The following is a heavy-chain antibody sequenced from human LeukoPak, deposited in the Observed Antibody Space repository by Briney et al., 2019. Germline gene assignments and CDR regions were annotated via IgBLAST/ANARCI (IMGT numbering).Heavy chain of an antibody. CDR1: GFSFSSHA. CDR2: ISGGSSPI. D-gene: IGHD6-13*01. CDR3: GRDPSIAAAGSIGFLH. V-gene: IGHV3-48*02. J-gene: IGHJ4*02. Sequence: GGSLRLSCTASGFSFSSHAMCWVRQAPGKGLEWLSYISGGSSPIYYADSVKGRFTISRDNAKNSLYLQMNSLRDEDTAVYYCGRDPSIAAAGSIGFLHLGQGTLVTVSS.